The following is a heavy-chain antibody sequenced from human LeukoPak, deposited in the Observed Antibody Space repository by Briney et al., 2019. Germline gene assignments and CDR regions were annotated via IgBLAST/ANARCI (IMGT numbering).Heavy chain of an antibody. CDR3: ATVPKYYDFWSGFDY. Sequence: ASVKVSCKVSGYTLTELSMHWVRQAPGKGLEWMGGFDPEDGETIYAQKFQGRVTMTEDTSTDTAYMELSRLRSEDTAVYYCATVPKYYDFWSGFDYWGQGTLVTVSS. V-gene: IGHV1-24*01. D-gene: IGHD3-3*01. J-gene: IGHJ4*02. CDR2: FDPEDGET. CDR1: GYTLTELS.